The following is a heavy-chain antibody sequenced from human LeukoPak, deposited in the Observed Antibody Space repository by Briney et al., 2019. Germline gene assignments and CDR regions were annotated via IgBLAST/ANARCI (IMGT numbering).Heavy chain of an antibody. CDR2: SYHGGST. J-gene: IGHJ5*02. Sequence: SETLSLTCDVSGDSMSSSRFAWSWLRQPPGKDLEWIGYSYHGGSTHYNPSLQGRVTISVDRSKKQFSLSVNSLTAADTAVYYCARMVVDITRWFDPWGQGTLVTVSS. V-gene: IGHV4-30-2*01. D-gene: IGHD2-21*01. CDR3: ARMVVDITRWFDP. CDR1: GDSMSSSRFA.